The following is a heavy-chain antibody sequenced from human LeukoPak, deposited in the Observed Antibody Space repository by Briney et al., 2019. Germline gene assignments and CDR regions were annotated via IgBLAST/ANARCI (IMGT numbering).Heavy chain of an antibody. CDR3: ARVIHYYYYYYMDV. CDR1: GFTFSSYW. Sequence: GGSLRLSCAASGFTFSSYWMSWVRQAPGKGLEWVANIKQDGSEKYYVDSVKGRFTISRDNAKNSLYLQMNSLRAEDTAVYYCARVIHYYYYYYMDVWGKGTTVTVSS. D-gene: IGHD2/OR15-2a*01. CDR2: IKQDGSEK. V-gene: IGHV3-7*01. J-gene: IGHJ6*03.